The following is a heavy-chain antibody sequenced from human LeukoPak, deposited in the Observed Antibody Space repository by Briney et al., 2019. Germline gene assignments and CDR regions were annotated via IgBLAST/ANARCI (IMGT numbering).Heavy chain of an antibody. V-gene: IGHV3-9*01. J-gene: IGHJ4*02. CDR3: AKGFYHYFDY. CDR2: ISWNSGSI. CDR1: GFTFDDYA. Sequence: GRSLGLSCAASGFTFDDYAMHWVRQAPGKGLEWVSGISWNSGSIGYADSVKGRFTISRDNAKNSLYLQMNSLRAEDTALYYCAKGFYHYFDYWGQGTLVTVSS. D-gene: IGHD3-16*02.